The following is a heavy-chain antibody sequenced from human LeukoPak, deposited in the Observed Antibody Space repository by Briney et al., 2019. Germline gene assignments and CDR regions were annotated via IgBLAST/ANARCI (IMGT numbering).Heavy chain of an antibody. CDR3: ARGVMYYSPPGYFDL. CDR2: ISSSSSYI. CDR1: GFTFSSYS. V-gene: IGHV3-21*04. J-gene: IGHJ2*01. D-gene: IGHD3-10*01. Sequence: GGSLRLSCAASGFTFSSYSMNWVRQAPGKGLEWVSSISSSSSYIYYADSVKGRFTISRDNAKNSLYLQMNSLRAEDTAVYYCARGVMYYSPPGYFDLWGRGTLVTVSS.